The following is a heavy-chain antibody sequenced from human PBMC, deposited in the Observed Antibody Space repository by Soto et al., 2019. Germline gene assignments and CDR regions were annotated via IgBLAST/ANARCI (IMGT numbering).Heavy chain of an antibody. V-gene: IGHV4-30-2*01. D-gene: IGHD3-10*01. CDR1: GASITYGAYS. Sequence: QLQLHMSGSGLVKPSQTLSLTCTVSGASITYGAYSWSWIRQTPGKGLEWIGYINHLETTFYNPSFESQLNLSIDRTKNQFSLNLKSMSAADRAVYFCARGGGFDSFDYWGQGILVTVSS. CDR2: INHLETT. J-gene: IGHJ4*02. CDR3: ARGGGFDSFDY.